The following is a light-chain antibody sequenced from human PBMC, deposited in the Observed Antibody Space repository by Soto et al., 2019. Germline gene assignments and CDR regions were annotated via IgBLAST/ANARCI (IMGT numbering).Light chain of an antibody. V-gene: IGKV1-33*01. J-gene: IGKJ4*01. Sequence: DIQMTQSPSSLSASVGDRVTITCQASQDIRKFVNWYQQKPGKAPNLLISDASNLEPGVPSRFSGSGSGTDFTFTITSLQPEDIATYYCQQSVDLPTFGGGTKVEIK. CDR1: QDIRKF. CDR2: DAS. CDR3: QQSVDLPT.